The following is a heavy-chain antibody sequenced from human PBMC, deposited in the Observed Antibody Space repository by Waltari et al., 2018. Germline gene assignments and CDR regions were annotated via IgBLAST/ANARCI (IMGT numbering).Heavy chain of an antibody. D-gene: IGHD6-6*01. CDR1: GGSFSGYY. CDR3: ARDGKEYSRSVEYFQH. Sequence: QVQLQQWGAGLLKPSETLSLTCAVYGGSFSGYYWSWIRQPPGKGLEWIGEINHSGSTNYNPSLKSRVTISVDTSKNQFSLKLSSVTAADTAVYYCARDGKEYSRSVEYFQHWGQGTLVTVSS. J-gene: IGHJ1*01. V-gene: IGHV4-34*01. CDR2: INHSGST.